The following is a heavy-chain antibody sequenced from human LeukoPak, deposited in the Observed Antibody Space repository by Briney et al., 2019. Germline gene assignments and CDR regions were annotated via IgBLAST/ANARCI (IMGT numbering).Heavy chain of an antibody. Sequence: ASVKVSCKASGYTFTSYDINWVRQAAGQGLEWMGWMNPNSGNTGYAQKFQGRVTITRNTYISTAYMELSSLRSEDTAVYYCARELAGYCSSTSCSLFDPWGQGTLVAVSS. CDR1: GYTFTSYD. J-gene: IGHJ5*02. V-gene: IGHV1-8*03. D-gene: IGHD2-2*01. CDR3: ARELAGYCSSTSCSLFDP. CDR2: MNPNSGNT.